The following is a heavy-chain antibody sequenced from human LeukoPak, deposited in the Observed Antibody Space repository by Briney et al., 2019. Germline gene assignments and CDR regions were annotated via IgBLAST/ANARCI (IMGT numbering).Heavy chain of an antibody. CDR3: ARDVRYSGYDLGTDY. D-gene: IGHD5-12*01. J-gene: IGHJ4*02. CDR2: IYHSGST. CDR1: GYSISSGYY. V-gene: IGHV4-38-2*02. Sequence: PSETLSLTCAVSGYSISSGYYWGWIRQPPGKGLEWIGSIYHSGSTYYNPSLKSWVTISVDTSKNQFSLKLSSVTAADTAVYYCARDVRYSGYDLGTDYWGQGTLVTVSS.